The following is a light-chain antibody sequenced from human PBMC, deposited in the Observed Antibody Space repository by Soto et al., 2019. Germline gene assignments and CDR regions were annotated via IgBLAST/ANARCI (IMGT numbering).Light chain of an antibody. CDR1: QTISNW. V-gene: IGKV1-5*03. J-gene: IGKJ1*01. CDR2: GVS. CDR3: LQYRGYSWT. Sequence: DIQMTQSPSTLSASVGDRVTISCRASQTISNWLAWYQQKPGKAPNLLIYGVSNLASGVPSRFSGTGSGTEVTLTISSLRPDGFATCFCLQYRGYSWTCGDGTKVEI.